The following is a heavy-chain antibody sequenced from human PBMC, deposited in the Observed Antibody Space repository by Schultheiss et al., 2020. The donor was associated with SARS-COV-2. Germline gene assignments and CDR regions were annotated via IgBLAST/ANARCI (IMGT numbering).Heavy chain of an antibody. CDR2: IYHSGST. CDR1: GGSISSSSYY. D-gene: IGHD1-1*01. CDR3: ARDGSSVGGTDY. J-gene: IGHJ4*02. V-gene: IGHV4-39*07. Sequence: SETLSLTCTVSGGSISSSSYYWGWIRQPPGKGLEWIGEIYHSGSTNYNPSLKSRVTISVDTSKNQFSLKLSSVTAADTAVYYCARDGSSVGGTDYWGQGTLVTVSS.